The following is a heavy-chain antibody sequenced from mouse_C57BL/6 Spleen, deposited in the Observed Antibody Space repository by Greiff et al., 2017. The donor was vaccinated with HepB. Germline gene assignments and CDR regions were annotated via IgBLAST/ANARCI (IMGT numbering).Heavy chain of an antibody. CDR1: GFTFSSYA. D-gene: IGHD2-10*01. CDR3: ARAYYGNYWYFDV. Sequence: EVMLVESGGGLVKPGGSLKLSCAASGFTFSSYAMSWVRQTPEKRLEWVATISDGGSYTYYPDNVKGRFTISRDNAKNNLYLQMSHLKSEDTAMYYCARAYYGNYWYFDVWGTGTTVTVSS. V-gene: IGHV5-4*03. CDR2: ISDGGSYT. J-gene: IGHJ1*03.